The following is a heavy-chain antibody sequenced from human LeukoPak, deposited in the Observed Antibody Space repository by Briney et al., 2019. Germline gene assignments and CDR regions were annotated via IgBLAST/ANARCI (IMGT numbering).Heavy chain of an antibody. Sequence: ASVKVSCKASGYTFTNYYIHWVRQAPGQGLERMGIINPSGGSTSYAQTFQGRVTMTRDTSTNTVYMELSSLRSEDTAVYYCARAGGVPIFAVVTAPYYQYYGLDVWGQGTTVTVSS. CDR3: ARAGGVPIFAVVTAPYYQYYGLDV. CDR1: GYTFTNYY. D-gene: IGHD3-3*01. V-gene: IGHV1-46*01. CDR2: INPSGGST. J-gene: IGHJ6*02.